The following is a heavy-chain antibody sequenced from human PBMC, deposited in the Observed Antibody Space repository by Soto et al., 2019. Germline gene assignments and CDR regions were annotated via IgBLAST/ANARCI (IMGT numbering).Heavy chain of an antibody. V-gene: IGHV4-31*03. D-gene: IGHD3-9*01. CDR2: IYHSGTA. CDR3: ARVQYQDILTASSPRRSIDS. Sequence: PSETLSLTCTVSGGSISSGNHYWSWIRQHPGKGLEWIGYIYHSGTAYYNPSLKSRVIMSVDTSKNQFSLNLKSVTAADTATYYCARVQYQDILTASSPRRSIDSWAQGALATVSS. J-gene: IGHJ4*02. CDR1: GGSISSGNHY.